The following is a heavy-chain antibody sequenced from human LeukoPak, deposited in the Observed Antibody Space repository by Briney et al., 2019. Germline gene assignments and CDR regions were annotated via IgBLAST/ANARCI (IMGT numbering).Heavy chain of an antibody. CDR2: TSSSSSYI. J-gene: IGHJ4*02. D-gene: IGHD5-18*01. CDR1: GFTFSSYS. CDR3: ARNGEQLWPDY. Sequence: GGSLRLSCAASGFTFSSYSMNWVRQAPGKGLEWVSSTSSSSSYIYYADSLKGRFTISRDNAKNSLYLQMNSLRAEDTAVYYCARNGEQLWPDYWGQGTLVTVSS. V-gene: IGHV3-21*01.